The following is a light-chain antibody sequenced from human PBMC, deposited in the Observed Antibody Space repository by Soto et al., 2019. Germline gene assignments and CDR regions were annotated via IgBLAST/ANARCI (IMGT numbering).Light chain of an antibody. V-gene: IGKV1-9*01. J-gene: IGKJ4*01. CDR1: QGISSY. CDR2: AAS. Sequence: IQLTQSPSFLSASVGVRVTITCRASQGISSYLAWYQQKPGKVPKLLIYAASTLQSGVPSRFSGSGPGTEFTLTISSLQPEDFATYYCQQLNSYPLTFGGGTKVDIK. CDR3: QQLNSYPLT.